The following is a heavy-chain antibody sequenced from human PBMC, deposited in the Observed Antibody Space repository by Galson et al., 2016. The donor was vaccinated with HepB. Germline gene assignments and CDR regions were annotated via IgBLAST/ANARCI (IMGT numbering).Heavy chain of an antibody. CDR1: GYTLTSYA. Sequence: SVKVSCKASGYTLTSYAMQWVRQATGQRLEWMGWINAGNGNTKHSQKFQGRVTITRDTYATTAYMELSSLRSEDTALYYCARGMPLIPLVRGFNWFDPWGQGTLVTVSS. CDR3: ARGMPLIPLVRGFNWFDP. J-gene: IGHJ5*02. V-gene: IGHV1-3*01. D-gene: IGHD3-10*01. CDR2: INAGNGNT.